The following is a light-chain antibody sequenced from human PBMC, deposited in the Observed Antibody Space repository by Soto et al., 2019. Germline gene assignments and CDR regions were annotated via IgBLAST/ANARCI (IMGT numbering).Light chain of an antibody. CDR1: SSDIGGYNF. J-gene: IGLJ1*01. Sequence: QSALTQPASVSGSPGQSITIACTGTSSDIGGYNFVSWYQQHPGKAPKLLIYDVGNRPSGVSNRFSGSKSGNTASLTISGPQAEDEAHYYCNSYRTVSTYVFGPGTKVTVL. CDR3: NSYRTVSTYV. CDR2: DVG. V-gene: IGLV2-14*01.